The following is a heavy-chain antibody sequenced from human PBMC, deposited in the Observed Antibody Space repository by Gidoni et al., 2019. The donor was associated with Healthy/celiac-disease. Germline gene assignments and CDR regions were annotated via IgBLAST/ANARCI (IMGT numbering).Heavy chain of an antibody. D-gene: IGHD3-22*01. J-gene: IGHJ4*02. CDR1: GFTFSSYS. CDR2: ISSSSSTI. CDR3: ARDEDSSGYYGTMG. V-gene: IGHV3-48*02. Sequence: EVQLVESGGGLVQPGGSLRLSCAASGFTFSSYSMNWVRQAPGKGLEWVSYISSSSSTIYYADSVKGRFTISRDNAKNSLYLQMNSLRDEDTAVYYCARDEDSSGYYGTMGWGQGTLVTVSS.